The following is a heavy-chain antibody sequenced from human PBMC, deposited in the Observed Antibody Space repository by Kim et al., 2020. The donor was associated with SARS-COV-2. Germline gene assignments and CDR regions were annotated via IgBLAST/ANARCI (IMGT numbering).Heavy chain of an antibody. CDR1: GFTFSSYG. V-gene: IGHV3-30*03. Sequence: LSLTCATSGFTFSSYGMHWVRQAPGKGLDWVSFISYDGNVKYYADSVKGRFTISRDNSKRTLSLQMNSLRAEDTAVYFCARDFKYTSSFYYVDSWGQGTLVTGSS. D-gene: IGHD6-13*01. CDR2: ISYDGNVK. CDR3: ARDFKYTSSFYYVDS. J-gene: IGHJ4*02.